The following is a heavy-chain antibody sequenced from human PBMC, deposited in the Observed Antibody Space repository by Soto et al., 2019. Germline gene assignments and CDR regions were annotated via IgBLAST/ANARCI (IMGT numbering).Heavy chain of an antibody. CDR1: GDSVSSNSAA. D-gene: IGHD6-6*01. Sequence: PSQTLSLTCAISGDSVSSNSAAWNWIRQSPSRGLEWLGRTYYRSKWYNDYAVSVKSRITINPDTSKNQLSLQLNSVTPEDTAVYYCARDSPPAMRIFSSSSRVVDYWGQGTLVTGSS. CDR2: TYYRSKWYN. J-gene: IGHJ4*02. V-gene: IGHV6-1*01. CDR3: ARDSPPAMRIFSSSSRVVDY.